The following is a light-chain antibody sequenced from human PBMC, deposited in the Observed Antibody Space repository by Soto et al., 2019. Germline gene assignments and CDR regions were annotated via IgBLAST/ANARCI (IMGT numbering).Light chain of an antibody. CDR2: EGT. J-gene: IGLJ2*01. Sequence: QSALTQPASVSASPGQSITISCTGTSSDVGSYNLVSWYQQHPGKAPKLMIYEGTKRPSGVSNRFSGSKSGNTAFLTVSGLQAEDEADYYCCSYASHGKVLFGGGTKLTVL. CDR1: SSDVGSYNL. CDR3: CSYASHGKVL. V-gene: IGLV2-23*01.